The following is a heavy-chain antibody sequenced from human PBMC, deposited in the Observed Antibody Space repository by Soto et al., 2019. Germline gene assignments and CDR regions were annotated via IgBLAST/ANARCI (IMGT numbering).Heavy chain of an antibody. CDR3: ARDQGVAAAGITWFDP. D-gene: IGHD6-13*01. CDR2: IHSSGST. V-gene: IGHV4-4*07. J-gene: IGHJ5*02. CDR1: GASMNSYH. Sequence: SETLSLTCTVSGASMNSYHWSWIRQPAGKGLEWIGHIHSSGSTNYNPSLKSRVTMSVDTSKNQFSLRLMSLTAADTAVYYCARDQGVAAAGITWFDPWGQGSLVTVSS.